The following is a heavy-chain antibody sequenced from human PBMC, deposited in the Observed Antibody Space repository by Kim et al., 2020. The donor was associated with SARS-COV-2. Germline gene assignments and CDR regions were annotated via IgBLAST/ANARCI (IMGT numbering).Heavy chain of an antibody. D-gene: IGHD4-17*01. Sequence: GGSLRLSCAASTFTVSSNYMSWVRQAPGKGLEWVSVIYVDGGTFYADSVKGRFTISRDNSRNTLYFQMNSLRAEDTAVYYCAREGGTTTGYYGPEVWGQG. CDR3: AREGGTTTGYYGPEV. J-gene: IGHJ6*02. CDR1: TFTVSSNY. CDR2: IYVDGGT. V-gene: IGHV3-66*01.